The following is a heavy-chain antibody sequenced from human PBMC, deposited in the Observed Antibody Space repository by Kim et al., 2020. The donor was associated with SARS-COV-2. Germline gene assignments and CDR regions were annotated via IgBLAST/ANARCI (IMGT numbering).Heavy chain of an antibody. V-gene: IGHV4-39*01. Sequence: SRVTISVDTSKNQFSLKLSSVTAADTAVYYCASGDNSSIFGVVIDNWFDPWGQGTLVTVSS. D-gene: IGHD3-3*01. CDR3: ASGDNSSIFGVVIDNWFDP. J-gene: IGHJ5*02.